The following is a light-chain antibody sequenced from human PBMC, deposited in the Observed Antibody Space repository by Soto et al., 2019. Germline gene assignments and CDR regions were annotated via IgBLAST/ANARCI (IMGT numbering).Light chain of an antibody. CDR2: DVS. J-gene: IGLJ1*01. CDR1: SSDVGGYNY. CDR3: SSYTSNSTYV. V-gene: IGLV2-14*01. Sequence: QSALTQPATVSGTPGQSMTISCTGTSSDVGGYNYVSWYQQHPGKAPKLMIYDVSNRPSGVSNRFSGAKSGNTASLSISWLQAEDEADYYCSSYTSNSTYVFGTGTKVTVL.